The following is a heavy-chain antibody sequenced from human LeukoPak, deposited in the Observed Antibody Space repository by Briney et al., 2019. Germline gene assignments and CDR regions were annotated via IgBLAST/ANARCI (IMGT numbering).Heavy chain of an antibody. CDR3: AKEAAAGEFDY. CDR1: GFTFDDYA. D-gene: IGHD6-13*01. CDR2: ISWDGGST. J-gene: IGHJ4*02. V-gene: IGHV3-43D*03. Sequence: GGSLRLSCAASGFTFDDYAMHWVRQAPGKGLEWVSLISWDGGSTYYADSVKGRFTVSRDNSKNSLYLQMNSLRAEDTALYYCAKEAAAGEFDYWGQGTLVTVSS.